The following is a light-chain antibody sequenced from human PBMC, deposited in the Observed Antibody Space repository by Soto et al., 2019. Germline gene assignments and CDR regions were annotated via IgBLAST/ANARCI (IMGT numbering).Light chain of an antibody. CDR3: AAWDGSLNGWV. Sequence: QSVLTQPPSASGTPGQRVTISCSGSSSNIGRDTVNWYQQLPGMAPKLLIYSNNRRPSGVPDRFSGSTSGTSASLAISGLQFEDEADYYCAAWDGSLNGWVFGGGTQLTVL. CDR1: SSNIGRDT. J-gene: IGLJ3*02. V-gene: IGLV1-44*01. CDR2: SNN.